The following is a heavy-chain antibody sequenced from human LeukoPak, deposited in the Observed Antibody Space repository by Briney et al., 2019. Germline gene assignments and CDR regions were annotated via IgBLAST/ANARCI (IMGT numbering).Heavy chain of an antibody. V-gene: IGHV3-30*18. Sequence: GGSLRLSCVASGFTFSSYGMHWVRQAPGKGLDWVAVISNDGSKKYYADSVKGRFTISRDNSKNTLSLQVSSLRTEDTAVYYCAKDRYSYAFEYSDSWGQGTLVTVSS. D-gene: IGHD5-18*01. J-gene: IGHJ4*02. CDR1: GFTFSSYG. CDR3: AKDRYSYAFEYSDS. CDR2: ISNDGSKK.